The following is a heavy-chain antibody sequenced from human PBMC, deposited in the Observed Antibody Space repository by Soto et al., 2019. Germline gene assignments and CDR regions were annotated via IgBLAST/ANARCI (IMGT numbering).Heavy chain of an antibody. D-gene: IGHD2-21*02. CDR1: GGSINNTNYS. Sequence: SETLSLTCSVSGGSINNTNYSWGWIRQPPGKGLEWIGSIYYSGSTYNNPSLRSRVSMSIDTSKDQFSLKLKSVTAADTALYFCARQRTSVVTQAYFDVWGPGSLVTVSS. J-gene: IGHJ4*02. CDR2: IYYSGST. V-gene: IGHV4-39*01. CDR3: ARQRTSVVTQAYFDV.